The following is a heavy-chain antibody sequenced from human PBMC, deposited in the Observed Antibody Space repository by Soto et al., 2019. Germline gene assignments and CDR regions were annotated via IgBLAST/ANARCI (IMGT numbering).Heavy chain of an antibody. CDR1: GYTFTRYD. CDR2: MNPNSGNT. D-gene: IGHD3-22*01. CDR3: AREMLQSYYDSSGYAGMDV. Sequence: ASVKVSCKASGYTFTRYDINWVRQATGQGLEWMGWMNPNSGNTGYAQKFQGRVTMTRNTSTSTVYMELSSLRSEDTAVYYCAREMLQSYYDSSGYAGMDVWGQGTTVTVSS. J-gene: IGHJ6*02. V-gene: IGHV1-8*01.